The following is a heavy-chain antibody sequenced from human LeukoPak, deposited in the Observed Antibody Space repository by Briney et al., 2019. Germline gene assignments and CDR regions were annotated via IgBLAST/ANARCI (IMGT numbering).Heavy chain of an antibody. V-gene: IGHV1-3*01. CDR2: IHAGDGST. CDR1: GYTFINYV. Sequence: ASVKVSCKASGYTFINYVMHWVRQAPGLRLEWMGWIHAGDGSTEYSQKFQGRVTISRDTSANIAYMELSSLRSEDTAVFYCARSYGSGSYYGSFSHWGQGTLVTVSS. D-gene: IGHD3-10*01. J-gene: IGHJ4*02. CDR3: ARSYGSGSYYGSFSH.